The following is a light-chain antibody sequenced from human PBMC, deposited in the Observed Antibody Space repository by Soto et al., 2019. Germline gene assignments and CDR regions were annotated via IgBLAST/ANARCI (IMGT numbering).Light chain of an antibody. Sequence: SYVLPQPPSVSVAPGQTATITCGGNNLGRKSVHWYQQKPGQAPVLVVCDDRDRPSGIPERFSGSNSGNTATLTISTVEAGDEGDYYCPVWDGSSDHVVFGGGTQLTVL. J-gene: IGLJ7*01. CDR1: NLGRKS. V-gene: IGLV3-21*02. CDR3: PVWDGSSDHVV. CDR2: DDR.